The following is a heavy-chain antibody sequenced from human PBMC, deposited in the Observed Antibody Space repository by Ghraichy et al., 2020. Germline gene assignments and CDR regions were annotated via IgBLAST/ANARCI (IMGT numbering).Heavy chain of an antibody. CDR3: AREVIPSGYSYGYSDYYYYGMDA. V-gene: IGHV6-1*01. D-gene: IGHD5-18*01. Sequence: SQTLSLTCAISGDSVSSNSAAWNWIRQSPSRGLEWLGRTYYRSKWYNDYAVSVKSRITINPDTSKNQFSLQLNSVTPEDTAVYYCAREVIPSGYSYGYSDYYYYGMDAWGQGTTVTVSS. J-gene: IGHJ6*02. CDR2: TYYRSKWYN. CDR1: GDSVSSNSAA.